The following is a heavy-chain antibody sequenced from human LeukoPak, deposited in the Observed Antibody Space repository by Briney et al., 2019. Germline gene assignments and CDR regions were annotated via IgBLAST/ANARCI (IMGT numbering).Heavy chain of an antibody. CDR2: IKQDGSEK. CDR1: GFTFSSYS. Sequence: GGSLRLSCAASGFTFSSYSMNWVRQAPGEGLEWVANIKQDGSEKYYVDSVKGRFTISRDDAKNSLYLQMNSLRAEDTAVYYCVRDFSLTRLERPFDYWGQGTLVTVSS. V-gene: IGHV3-7*01. CDR3: VRDFSLTRLERPFDY. J-gene: IGHJ4*02. D-gene: IGHD1-1*01.